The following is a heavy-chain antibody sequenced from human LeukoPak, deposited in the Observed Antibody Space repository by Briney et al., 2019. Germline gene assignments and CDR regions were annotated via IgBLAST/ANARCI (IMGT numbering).Heavy chain of an antibody. CDR1: GFTFSKFA. Sequence: GGSLRLSCAAAGFTFSKFAMHRVRQAPGKGLEWVAVVSYDGSYKYYADSVKGRFTIARDDAKNSLYLQMNSLRAEDTAVYFCARDKGGMVPFDYWGQGTLVTVSS. J-gene: IGHJ4*02. CDR2: VSYDGSYK. D-gene: IGHD3-10*01. CDR3: ARDKGGMVPFDY. V-gene: IGHV3-30*04.